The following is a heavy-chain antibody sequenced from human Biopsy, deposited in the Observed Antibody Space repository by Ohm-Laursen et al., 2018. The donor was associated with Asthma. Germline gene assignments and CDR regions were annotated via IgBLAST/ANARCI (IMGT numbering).Heavy chain of an antibody. V-gene: IGHV1-18*01. CDR1: GYTFNSAG. Sequence: SVKVSCKASGYTFNSAGITWVRQAPGQGLEWMEWISVYNGNTKVAQKLQDRVTMITDTSTSTAYMELRSLRSDDTAVYFCARAVDYSRYYGIDVWGQGTTVTVS. D-gene: IGHD3-10*01. CDR3: ARAVDYSRYYGIDV. CDR2: ISVYNGNT. J-gene: IGHJ6*02.